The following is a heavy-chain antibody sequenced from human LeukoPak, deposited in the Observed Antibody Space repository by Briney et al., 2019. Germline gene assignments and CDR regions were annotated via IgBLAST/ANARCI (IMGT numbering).Heavy chain of an antibody. CDR1: GGSISSSSYY. D-gene: IGHD3-22*01. Sequence: SETLSLTCTVSGGSISSSSYYWGWIRQPPGKGLEWIGSIYYSGSTYYNPSLKSRVTISVDTSKNQFSLKLSSVTAADTAVYYCASSVYYYDSSGYYYVNYWGQGTLVTVSS. CDR3: ASSVYYYDSSGYYYVNY. CDR2: IYYSGST. J-gene: IGHJ4*02. V-gene: IGHV4-39*01.